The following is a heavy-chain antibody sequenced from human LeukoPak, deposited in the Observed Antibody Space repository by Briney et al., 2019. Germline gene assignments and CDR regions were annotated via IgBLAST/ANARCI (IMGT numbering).Heavy chain of an antibody. CDR1: GGTFSRYA. Sequence: ASVKVSCKASGGTFSRYAISWVRQAPGQGLEWMGGIIPIFGTANYAQKFQGRVTITADKSTSTAYMELSSLRSEDTAVYYCASGVAATRDYYYYMDVWGKGTTVTVSS. D-gene: IGHD2-15*01. CDR3: ASGVAATRDYYYYMDV. V-gene: IGHV1-69*06. CDR2: IIPIFGTA. J-gene: IGHJ6*03.